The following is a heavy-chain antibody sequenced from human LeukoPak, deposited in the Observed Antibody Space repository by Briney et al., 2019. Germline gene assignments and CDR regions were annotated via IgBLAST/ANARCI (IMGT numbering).Heavy chain of an antibody. Sequence: GGSLRLSCAASGFIFNDFWMSWVRQAPGEGLEWVANIRQDGLAKNYVDSVKGRFTVSRDNAKKSLYLQMNSLRAEDTAVYYCAPPPIAATGNWGQGTLVTVSS. CDR2: IRQDGLAK. V-gene: IGHV3-7*01. J-gene: IGHJ4*02. CDR1: GFIFNDFW. CDR3: APPPIAATGN. D-gene: IGHD6-13*01.